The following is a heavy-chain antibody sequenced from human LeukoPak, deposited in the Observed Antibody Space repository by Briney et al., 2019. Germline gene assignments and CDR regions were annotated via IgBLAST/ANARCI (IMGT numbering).Heavy chain of an antibody. Sequence: ASVKVSCKASGYTFTSYDINWVRQATGQGLEWMGWMNPNSGNTGNAQKFQGRVTITRNTSISTAYMELSSLRSEDTAVYYCARVCDFCSHGAAYYWGQGTLVTVSS. CDR3: ARVCDFCSHGAAYY. J-gene: IGHJ4*02. CDR2: MNPNSGNT. D-gene: IGHD3-3*01. V-gene: IGHV1-8*03. CDR1: GYTFTSYD.